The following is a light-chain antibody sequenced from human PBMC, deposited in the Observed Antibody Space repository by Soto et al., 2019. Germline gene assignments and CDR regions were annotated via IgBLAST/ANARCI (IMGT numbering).Light chain of an antibody. CDR2: GAS. CDR1: QRVSSRY. Sequence: EIVLTQSPGTLSLSPGERAALSCRASQRVSSRYLAWYQQKPGQAPRLLIYGASSRATGIPDRFSGSGSETDFTLTISRLEPEDFAVYYCQQYGSSLSITFGQGTRLEIK. J-gene: IGKJ5*01. CDR3: QQYGSSLSIT. V-gene: IGKV3-20*01.